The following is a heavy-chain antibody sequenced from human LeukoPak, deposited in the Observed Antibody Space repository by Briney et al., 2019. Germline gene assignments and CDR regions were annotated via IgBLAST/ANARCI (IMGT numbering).Heavy chain of an antibody. CDR2: IYYSGSN. CDR3: ARGVGYCSGGSCFPFYY. Sequence: PSETLSLTCTVSGGSISSYYWSWIRQPPGKGLEGIGYIYYSGSNNYNPSLQSRVTISVDTSTNQFSLKLSSVTAADTAVYYCARGVGYCSGGSCFPFYYWGQGTLVTVSS. J-gene: IGHJ4*02. V-gene: IGHV4-59*01. CDR1: GGSISSYY. D-gene: IGHD2-15*01.